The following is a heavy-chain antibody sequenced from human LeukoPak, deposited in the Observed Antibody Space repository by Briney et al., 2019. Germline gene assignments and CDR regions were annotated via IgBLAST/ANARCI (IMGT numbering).Heavy chain of an antibody. CDR3: ARDGDGYNLFDY. D-gene: IGHD5-24*01. CDR1: SRYG. J-gene: IGHJ4*02. V-gene: IGHV4-39*07. Sequence: SRYGMHWVRQAPGKGLEWIGSIYYSGSTYYNPSLKSRVTISVDTSKNQFSLKLSSVTAADTAVYYCARDGDGYNLFDYWGQGTLVTVSS. CDR2: IYYSGST.